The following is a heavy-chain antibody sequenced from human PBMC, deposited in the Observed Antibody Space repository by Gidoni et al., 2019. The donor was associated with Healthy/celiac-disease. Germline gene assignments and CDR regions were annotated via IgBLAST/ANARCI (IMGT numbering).Heavy chain of an antibody. D-gene: IGHD1-26*01. J-gene: IGHJ4*02. V-gene: IGHV3-13*01. CDR1: GFTFSSYD. CDR3: ARGGRIVGATIGSDNFDY. Sequence: EVQLVESGGGLVQPGGSLRLSCAASGFTFSSYDMHWVRQATGKGLEWVSAIGTAGDTYYPGSVKGRFTISRENAKNSLYLQMNSLRAGDTAVYYCARGGRIVGATIGSDNFDYWGQGTLVTVSS. CDR2: IGTAGDT.